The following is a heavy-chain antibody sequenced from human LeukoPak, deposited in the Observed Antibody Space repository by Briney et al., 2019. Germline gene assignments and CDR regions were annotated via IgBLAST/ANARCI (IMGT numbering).Heavy chain of an antibody. V-gene: IGHV4-38-2*02. CDR2: IYHSGPT. Sequence: KPSETLSFTCSVSSFSISSGHYWGWIRQPPGKGLEWIGSIYHSGPTYYNPSLKSRVTISVDTSKNHFSLTLTSVTAADTAVYYCARDVDRFDYWGQGTLVTVSS. CDR1: SFSISSGHY. J-gene: IGHJ4*02. D-gene: IGHD2-21*01. CDR3: ARDVDRFDY.